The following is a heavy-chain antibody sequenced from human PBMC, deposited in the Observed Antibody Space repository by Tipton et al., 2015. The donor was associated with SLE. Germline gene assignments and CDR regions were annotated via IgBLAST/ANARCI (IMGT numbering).Heavy chain of an antibody. D-gene: IGHD3-22*01. CDR3: ARGLRADRSSHFDY. CDR2: IHYPGST. J-gene: IGHJ4*02. CDR1: GDSISSHY. V-gene: IGHV4-59*11. Sequence: TLSLTRAVYGDSISSHYWTWIRQSPGRGLEWIGYIHYPGSTDYNPPLRSRAPISADTPQNQFSRKLSSVTAADTAVYYCARGLRADRSSHFDYWGQGTLATVSS.